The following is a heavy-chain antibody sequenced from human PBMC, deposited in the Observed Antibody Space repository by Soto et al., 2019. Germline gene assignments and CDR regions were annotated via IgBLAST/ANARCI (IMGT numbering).Heavy chain of an antibody. D-gene: IGHD2-2*01. J-gene: IGHJ5*02. Sequence: ASVKVSCKASGYTFTSYGISWLRQAPGQGLEWMGWISAYNGNTNYAQKLQGRVTMTTDTSTSTAYMELRSLRSDDTAVYYCAREADFVVVTAAENWFDPWGQGTLVTVSS. CDR2: ISAYNGNT. CDR1: GYTFTSYG. V-gene: IGHV1-18*01. CDR3: AREADFVVVTAAENWFDP.